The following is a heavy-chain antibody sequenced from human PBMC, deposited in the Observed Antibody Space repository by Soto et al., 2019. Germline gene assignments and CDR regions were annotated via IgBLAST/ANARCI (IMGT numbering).Heavy chain of an antibody. CDR3: ARGGQWDFLSDY. CDR1: GHTFISYY. D-gene: IGHD1-26*01. Sequence: GASVKVSCKASGHTFISYYINWVRQAPGQGLEWMGWVSAYNGNTHYEQKLQGRVTLTTDTSTSTAYMELRSLRSDDTAVYFCARGGQWDFLSDYWGQGTLVTVSS. V-gene: IGHV1-18*04. J-gene: IGHJ4*02. CDR2: VSAYNGNT.